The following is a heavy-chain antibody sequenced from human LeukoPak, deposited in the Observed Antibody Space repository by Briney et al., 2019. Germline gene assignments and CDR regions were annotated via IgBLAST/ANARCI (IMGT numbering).Heavy chain of an antibody. J-gene: IGHJ4*01. CDR2: IHLNGGEK. D-gene: IGHD6-13*01. V-gene: IGHV3-7*01. CDR1: GFTLSDYW. CDR3: ARDGAAAGLYFDL. Sequence: GGSLRLSCAVPGFTLSDYWMNWVRQAPGKGLEWVASIHLNGGEKSYVDSVKGRFTISRDNPKNSLYLQMSSLRAEDTGVYYCARDGAAAGLYFDLWGQGTLVTVSS.